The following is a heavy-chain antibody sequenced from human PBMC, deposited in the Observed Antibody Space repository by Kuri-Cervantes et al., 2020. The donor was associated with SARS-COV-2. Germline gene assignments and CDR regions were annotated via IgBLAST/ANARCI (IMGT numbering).Heavy chain of an antibody. J-gene: IGHJ4*02. CDR3: ARVGGDEPTFDY. Sequence: SVKVSCKASRDTFSTFGFSWVRQAPGQGLEWMGGIIPIFGTANYAQKFQGRVTITTDESTSTAYMELSSLRSEDTAVYYCARVGGDEPTFDYWGQGTLVTVSS. V-gene: IGHV1-69*05. CDR2: IIPIFGTA. D-gene: IGHD2-21*01. CDR1: RDTFSTFG.